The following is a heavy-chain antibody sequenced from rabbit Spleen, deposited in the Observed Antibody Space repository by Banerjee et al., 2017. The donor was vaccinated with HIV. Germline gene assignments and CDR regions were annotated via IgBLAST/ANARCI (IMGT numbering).Heavy chain of an antibody. CDR3: ASRGGNDYYYFYGMDL. D-gene: IGHD1-1*01. J-gene: IGHJ6*01. Sequence: QSLEESGGDLVKPGASLTLTCTASGFSFSSDYYMCWVRQAPGKGLEWIGCIYAGSSGSAYYASWAKGRFTMSKTSSTTVTLRMTSLTAADTATYFCASRGGNDYYYFYGMDLWGPGTLVTVS. CDR1: GFSFSSDYY. V-gene: IGHV1S40*01. CDR2: IYAGSSGSA.